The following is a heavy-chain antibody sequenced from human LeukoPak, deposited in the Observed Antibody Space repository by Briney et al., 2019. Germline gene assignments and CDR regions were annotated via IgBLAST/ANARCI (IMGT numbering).Heavy chain of an antibody. CDR1: GGSISSYY. CDR2: IYHSGST. J-gene: IGHJ4*02. Sequence: SETLSLTCTVSGGSISSYYWSWIRQPPGKGLEWIGYIYHSGSTNYNPSLKSRVTISVDTSKNQFSLKLSSVTAADTAVYYCASYSPGDSSFDYWGQGTLVTVSS. V-gene: IGHV4-59*01. CDR3: ASYSPGDSSFDY. D-gene: IGHD4-17*01.